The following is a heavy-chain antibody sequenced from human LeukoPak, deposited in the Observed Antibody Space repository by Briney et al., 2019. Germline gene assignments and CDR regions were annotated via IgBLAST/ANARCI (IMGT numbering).Heavy chain of an antibody. J-gene: IGHJ4*02. CDR2: IIPIFGTA. D-gene: IGHD5-24*01. V-gene: IGHV1-69*01. Sequence: GSSVKVSCKASGGTFSSYAISWVRQAPGQGLEWMRGIIPIFGTANYAQKFQGRVTITADESTSTAYMGLSSLRSEDTAVYYCAREAPLRWLLDYWGQGTLVTVSS. CDR3: AREAPLRWLLDY. CDR1: GGTFSSYA.